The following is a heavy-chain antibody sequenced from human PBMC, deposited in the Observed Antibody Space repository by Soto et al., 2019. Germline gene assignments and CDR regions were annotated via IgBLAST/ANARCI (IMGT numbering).Heavy chain of an antibody. V-gene: IGHV4-30-4*01. CDR1: GASISSGDYY. J-gene: IGHJ4*02. CDR2: IYYSGNT. CDR3: ARASYDSSTYYLDY. D-gene: IGHD3-22*01. Sequence: QVQLQESGPGLVKPSQTLSLTCTVSGASISSGDYYWTWIRQPPGKGLEWIGSIYYSGNTYYNPSLKSRVTISVDPSNNQFSLKLSSVIAADTAVYYCARASYDSSTYYLDYWGQGTLVTVSS.